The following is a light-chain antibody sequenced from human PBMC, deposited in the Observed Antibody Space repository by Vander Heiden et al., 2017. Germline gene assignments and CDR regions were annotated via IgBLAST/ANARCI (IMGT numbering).Light chain of an antibody. V-gene: IGLV1-47*02. CDR1: SSNIGSNY. CDR3: AALYDILNGLWV. CDR2: SNN. J-gene: IGLJ3*02. Sequence: QSVLTQPPSASGTPGQRVTISCYGSSSNIGSNYVYWYKQLPGTAPKLLLYSNNQRPSGVPDRFSVSKSGTSASLAISALRSEDEADYYCAALYDILNGLWVFGGGTKLTVL.